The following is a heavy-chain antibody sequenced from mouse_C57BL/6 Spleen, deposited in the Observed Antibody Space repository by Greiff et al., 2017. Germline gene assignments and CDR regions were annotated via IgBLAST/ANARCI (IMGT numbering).Heavy chain of an antibody. Sequence: QVQLQQPGAELVKPGASVKMSCKASGYTFTSYWITWVKQRPGQGLEWIGDIYPGSGSTNYNEKFKSKATLTVDTSSSTAYMQLSSLTSEDSAVYYCAIYYGSSYLGYFDYWGQGTTLTVSS. CDR1: GYTFTSYW. J-gene: IGHJ2*01. V-gene: IGHV1-55*01. CDR2: IYPGSGST. D-gene: IGHD1-1*01. CDR3: AIYYGSSYLGYFDY.